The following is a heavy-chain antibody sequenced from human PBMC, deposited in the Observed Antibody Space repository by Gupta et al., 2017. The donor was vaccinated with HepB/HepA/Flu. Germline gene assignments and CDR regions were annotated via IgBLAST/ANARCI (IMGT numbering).Heavy chain of an antibody. CDR2: ISNNNNYI. CDR3: ARATGTYYGGL. J-gene: IGHJ4*02. Sequence: EVQLVESGGGLVKPGGSLRLSCAASGFTFSNCNMNWVRQAPGKGLEWVSSISNNNNYIYYAESVKGRFTISRDNAKNSLYLQMNSLTAEDTAVYYCARATGTYYGGLWGQGTLVTVAS. CDR1: GFTFSNCN. V-gene: IGHV3-21*01. D-gene: IGHD1-26*01.